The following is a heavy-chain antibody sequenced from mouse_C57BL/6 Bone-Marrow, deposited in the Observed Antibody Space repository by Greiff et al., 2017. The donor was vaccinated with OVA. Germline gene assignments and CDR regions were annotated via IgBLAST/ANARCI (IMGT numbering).Heavy chain of an antibody. Sequence: VQLQQSGPELVKPGASVKISCKASGYTFTDYYMNWVKQSHGKSLEWIGDINPNNGGTSYNQKFKGKATLTVDKSSSTAYMELRSLTSEDSAVYYSARDYYGSSYIYAMDYWGQGTSVTVSS. V-gene: IGHV1-26*01. CDR3: ARDYYGSSYIYAMDY. CDR2: INPNNGGT. D-gene: IGHD1-1*01. CDR1: GYTFTDYY. J-gene: IGHJ4*01.